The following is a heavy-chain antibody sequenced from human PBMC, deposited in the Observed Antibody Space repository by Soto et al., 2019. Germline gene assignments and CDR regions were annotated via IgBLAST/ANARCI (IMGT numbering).Heavy chain of an antibody. V-gene: IGHV4-59*01. Sequence: QVQLQESGPGLVKPSETLSLTCTVSGGSISSYYWSWIRQPPGKGLEWIGYIYYSGSTNYNPPLKSRVTISVDTSKNQFSLKLSSVTAADTAVYYCARGTTTVTTWGQGTLVTVSS. J-gene: IGHJ5*02. CDR2: IYYSGST. CDR1: GGSISSYY. CDR3: ARGTTTVTT. D-gene: IGHD4-17*01.